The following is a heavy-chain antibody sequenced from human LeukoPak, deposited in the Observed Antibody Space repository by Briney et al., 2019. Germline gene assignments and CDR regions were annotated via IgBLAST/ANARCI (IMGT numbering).Heavy chain of an antibody. CDR3: ARDARYYDSSGYYFYFDY. Sequence: ASVKVSCKASGGTFSSYAISWVRQAPGQGLEWMGRIIPILGIANYAQKFQGRVTITADKSTSTAYMELSSLRSEDTAVYYCARDARYYDSSGYYFYFDYWGQGTLVTVSS. CDR1: GGTFSSYA. J-gene: IGHJ4*02. V-gene: IGHV1-69*04. CDR2: IIPILGIA. D-gene: IGHD3-22*01.